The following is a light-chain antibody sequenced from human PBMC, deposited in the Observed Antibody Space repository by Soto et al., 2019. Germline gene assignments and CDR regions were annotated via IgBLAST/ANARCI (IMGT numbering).Light chain of an antibody. CDR3: QQYYSTPLT. CDR1: QSVLYSSNNKNY. J-gene: IGKJ1*01. Sequence: DIVMTQSPDSLAVSLGERATINCKSSQSVLYSSNNKNYLAWYQQKPGQPPKLLVYWASTRESGVPDRVSGSGSGTDFTLTISSLQAGDVAVYYCQQYYSTPLTFGQGTKVEIK. CDR2: WAS. V-gene: IGKV4-1*01.